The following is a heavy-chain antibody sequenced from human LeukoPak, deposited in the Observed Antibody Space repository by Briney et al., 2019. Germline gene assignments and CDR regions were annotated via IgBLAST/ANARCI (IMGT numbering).Heavy chain of an antibody. D-gene: IGHD4-11*01. V-gene: IGHV4-39*01. J-gene: IGHJ4*02. CDR1: GGSISSSSYY. CDR2: IYYSGST. CDR3: ARAERGYSNLDY. Sequence: PSETLSLTCTVSGGSISSSSYYWGWIRQPPGKGLEWIGSIYYSGSTYYNPSLKSRVTISVDTSKNQFSLKLSSVTAADTAVYYCARAERGYSNLDYWGQGTLVTVSS.